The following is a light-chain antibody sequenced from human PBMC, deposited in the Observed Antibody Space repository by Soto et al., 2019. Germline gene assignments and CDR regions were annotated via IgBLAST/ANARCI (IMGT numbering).Light chain of an antibody. J-gene: IGLJ1*01. CDR2: DVS. CDR1: SSNVGGYNY. Sequence: QSVLTQPRSVSGSPGQSVALSCTGTSSNVGGYNYVSWYQQHPGKAPKLMIYDVSKRPSGVPDRFSGSKSGNTASLSISGLQAEDEGTYYCSSYGGYNNVVFGTGTKVTVL. CDR3: SSYGGYNNVV. V-gene: IGLV2-11*01.